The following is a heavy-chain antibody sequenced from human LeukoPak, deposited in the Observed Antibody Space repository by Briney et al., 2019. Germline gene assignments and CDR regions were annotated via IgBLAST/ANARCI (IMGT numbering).Heavy chain of an antibody. Sequence: GGSLRLSCAASGFIFSSYSMNWVRQAPGKGLERVANIKQDGSEKNYVDSVKGRFTISRDNAKNSLYLQMNSLRAEDTAVYYCARDSGGYWGQGTLVTVSS. CDR2: IKQDGSEK. J-gene: IGHJ4*02. V-gene: IGHV3-7*01. D-gene: IGHD3-10*01. CDR3: ARDSGGY. CDR1: GFIFSSYS.